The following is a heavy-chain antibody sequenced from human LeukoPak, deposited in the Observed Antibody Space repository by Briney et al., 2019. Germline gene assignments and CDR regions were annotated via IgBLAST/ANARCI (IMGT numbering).Heavy chain of an antibody. CDR2: IIPIFGTA. CDR3: ARASGGGTGDYYGMDV. CDR1: GGTFSSYA. Sequence: GASVKVSCKASGGTFSSYAISWVRQAPGQGLEWMGGIIPIFGTANYAQEFQGRVTITADESTSTAYMELSSLRSEDTAVYYCARASGGGTGDYYGMDVWGQGTTVTVSS. D-gene: IGHD2-15*01. V-gene: IGHV1-69*13. J-gene: IGHJ6*02.